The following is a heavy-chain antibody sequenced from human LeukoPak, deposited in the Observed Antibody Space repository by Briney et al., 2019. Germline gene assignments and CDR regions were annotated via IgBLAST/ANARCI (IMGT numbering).Heavy chain of an antibody. CDR3: ARDHHDWAVAGTGGDWFDP. CDR1: GFTFSSYA. Sequence: GGSLRLSCAASGFTFSSYAMHWVRQAPGKGLEWVAVISYDGSNKYYADSVKGRFTISRDNSKSTLYLQMNSLRAEDTAVYYCARDHHDWAVAGTGGDWFDPWGQGTLVTVSS. J-gene: IGHJ5*02. D-gene: IGHD6-19*01. V-gene: IGHV3-30-3*01. CDR2: ISYDGSNK.